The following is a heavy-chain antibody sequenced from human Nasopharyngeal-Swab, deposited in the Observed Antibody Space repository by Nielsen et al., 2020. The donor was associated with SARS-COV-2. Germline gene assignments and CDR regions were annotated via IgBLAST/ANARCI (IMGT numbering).Heavy chain of an antibody. V-gene: IGHV1-46*01. D-gene: IGHD5-12*01. CDR1: GYTFTSYY. J-gene: IGHJ4*02. Sequence: ASVKVSCKASGYTFTSYYMHWVRQAPGQGLEWMGIINPSGGSTSYAQKFQGRVTMTRDTSTSTVYMELSSLRSEDTAVYYCARPRYGGYEISPPNYWDQGTLVTVSS. CDR2: INPSGGST. CDR3: ARPRYGGYEISPPNY.